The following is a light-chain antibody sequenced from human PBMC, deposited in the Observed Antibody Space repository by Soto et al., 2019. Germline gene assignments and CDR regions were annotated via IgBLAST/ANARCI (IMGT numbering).Light chain of an antibody. J-gene: IGLJ1*01. Sequence: QSALTQPASVSGSPGQSITISCTGTSSDVGGYNYVSWYQQHPGKAPKLMIYEVSNRPSGFSNRFSGSKSGNTASLTISGLQAEDEADSYCSSYTSSSTLVFGTGTKLTVL. CDR1: SSDVGGYNY. CDR3: SSYTSSSTLV. CDR2: EVS. V-gene: IGLV2-14*01.